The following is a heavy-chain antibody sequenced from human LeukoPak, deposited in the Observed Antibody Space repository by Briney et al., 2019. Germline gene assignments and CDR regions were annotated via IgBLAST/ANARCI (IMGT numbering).Heavy chain of an antibody. CDR3: ASSPYVTGHGYFDY. Sequence: SETLSLTCTVSGGSISSSSYYWGWIRQPPGKGLEWIGSIYYSGSTYYNPSLKSRVTISVDTSKNQFSLKLSSVTAADTAVYYCASSPYVTGHGYFDYWGQGTLVTVSS. J-gene: IGHJ4*02. CDR2: IYYSGST. V-gene: IGHV4-39*07. D-gene: IGHD2-21*02. CDR1: GGSISSSSYY.